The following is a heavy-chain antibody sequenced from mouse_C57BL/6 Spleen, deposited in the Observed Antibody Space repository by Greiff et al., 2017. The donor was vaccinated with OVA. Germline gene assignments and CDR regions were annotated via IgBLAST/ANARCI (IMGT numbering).Heavy chain of an antibody. CDR1: GYTFTNYW. CDR2: IYPGGGYT. Sequence: VQLQQSGAELVRPGTSVKMSCKASGYTFTNYWIGWAKQRPGHGLEWIGDIYPGGGYTNYNEKFKGKATLTADKSSSTAYMQFSSLTSDSSAIYYCARSSCGSSSRFDYWGQGTTLTVSS. D-gene: IGHD1-1*01. J-gene: IGHJ2*01. V-gene: IGHV1-63*01. CDR3: ARSSCGSSSRFDY.